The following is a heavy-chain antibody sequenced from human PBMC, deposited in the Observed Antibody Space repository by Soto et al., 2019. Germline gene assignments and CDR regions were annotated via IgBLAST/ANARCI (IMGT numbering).Heavy chain of an antibody. D-gene: IGHD3-22*01. CDR3: ARRPYYYDSPGPPR. J-gene: IGHJ4*02. CDR1: GGSISSSSYY. Sequence: PSETLSLTCTVSGGSISSSSYYWDWIRQPPGKGLEWIGSIYYRGSTYYKQSLQSRVTISVDTSKNQFSLKLSSVTAADTAVYYCARRPYYYDSPGPPRWGQGTLVTVSS. V-gene: IGHV4-39*01. CDR2: IYYRGST.